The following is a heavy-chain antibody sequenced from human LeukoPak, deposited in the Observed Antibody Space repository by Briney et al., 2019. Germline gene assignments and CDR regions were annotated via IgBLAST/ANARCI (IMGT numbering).Heavy chain of an antibody. CDR3: AKEYSSSWSSFDY. Sequence: GGSLRLSCAASGFTFSSYAMRWVRQAPGKGLEWVSGISGSGGSTYYADSVKGRFTISRDNSKNTLYLQMNSLRADDTAVYYCAKEYSSSWSSFDYWGQGTLVTVSS. CDR2: ISGSGGST. J-gene: IGHJ4*02. V-gene: IGHV3-23*01. D-gene: IGHD6-13*01. CDR1: GFTFSSYA.